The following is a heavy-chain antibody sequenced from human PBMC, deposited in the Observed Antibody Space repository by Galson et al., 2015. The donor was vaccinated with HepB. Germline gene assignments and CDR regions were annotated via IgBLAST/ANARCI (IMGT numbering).Heavy chain of an antibody. J-gene: IGHJ4*02. CDR1: GFTFSDYT. D-gene: IGHD4-17*01. CDR2: IRNGGGAT. V-gene: IGHV3-23*01. Sequence: SLRLSCATSGFTFSDYTMNWVRQAPGKGLESVSTIRNGGGATLYADSVKGRFTISRDNSQNTLYLQMNSLGAEDTALYFCARDDYGDTGPIFDFWGQGTLVTVSS. CDR3: ARDDYGDTGPIFDF.